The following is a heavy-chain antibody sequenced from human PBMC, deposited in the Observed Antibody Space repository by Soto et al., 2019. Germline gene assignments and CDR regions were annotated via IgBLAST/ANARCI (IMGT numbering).Heavy chain of an antibody. CDR2: ISTHNGKT. J-gene: IGHJ4*01. CDR3: ARDPQLFWFGELKSPCFEY. Sequence: QVQLVQSGAEVRKPGASVKVSCRASGYTFSSYSFSWVRQAPGQGLEWMGWISTHNGKTKYSQKVQGRVTMTTDTSTSTDYMELRSLRSDDTAVYYCARDPQLFWFGELKSPCFEYWGHGSRVTVAS. D-gene: IGHD3-10*01. CDR1: GYTFSSYS. V-gene: IGHV1-18*01.